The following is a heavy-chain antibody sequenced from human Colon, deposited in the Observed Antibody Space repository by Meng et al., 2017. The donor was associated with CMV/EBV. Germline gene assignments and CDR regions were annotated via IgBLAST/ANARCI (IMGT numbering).Heavy chain of an antibody. CDR1: GLTLKNAW. J-gene: IGHJ4*02. Sequence: EVQLVESGGGLVAPGGSLRLSCAASGLTLKNAWMNWVRQAPGKGLEWVGRVKSKTSGGTIDHAAPVRGRFTISRDDSQNMLYLQMNSLKTEDTGLYYCCTDYESDGYWGQGTMVTVSS. V-gene: IGHV3-15*07. D-gene: IGHD2-15*01. CDR2: VKSKTSGGTI. CDR3: CTDYESDGY.